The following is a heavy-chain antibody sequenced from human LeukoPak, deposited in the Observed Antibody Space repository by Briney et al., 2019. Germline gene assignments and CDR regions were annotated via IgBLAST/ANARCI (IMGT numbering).Heavy chain of an antibody. V-gene: IGHV3-23*01. Sequence: PGGSLRLSCAASGLTFSRFVMSWVRQAPGKGLEWVSSIVGSGTNTYYADSVKGRFTISRDNSKITLYLQMNSLRAEDTAVYYCAKSYNGYESKPDYWGQGTLVTVSS. CDR2: IVGSGTNT. CDR1: GLTFSRFV. J-gene: IGHJ4*02. D-gene: IGHD5-12*01. CDR3: AKSYNGYESKPDY.